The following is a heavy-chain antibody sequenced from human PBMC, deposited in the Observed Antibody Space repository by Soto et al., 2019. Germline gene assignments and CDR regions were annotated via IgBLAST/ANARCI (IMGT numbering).Heavy chain of an antibody. CDR3: ARHPLYYDILTGYYSVAEFDY. CDR2: IYYSGST. CDR1: GGSISSYY. D-gene: IGHD3-9*01. Sequence: SETLSLTCTVSGGSISSYYWSWIRQPPGKGLEWIGYIYYSGSTNYNPSLKSRFTISVNTSKNQFSLQLSSLTAADTAVYYCARHPLYYDILTGYYSVAEFDYWGQGTLVTVSS. J-gene: IGHJ4*02. V-gene: IGHV4-59*08.